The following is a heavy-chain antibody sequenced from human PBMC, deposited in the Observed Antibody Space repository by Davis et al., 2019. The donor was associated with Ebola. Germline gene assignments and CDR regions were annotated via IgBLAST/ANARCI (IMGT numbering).Heavy chain of an antibody. V-gene: IGHV1-46*01. CDR2: INPSGGST. J-gene: IGHJ4*02. Sequence: ASVKVSCKASGGTFSNSAFSWVRQAPGQGLEWMGIINPSGGSTSYAQKFQGRVTMTRATSTSTVYMELSSLRSEDTAVYYCARDGDGGWANYYDSSGPSFDYWGQGTLVTVSS. D-gene: IGHD3-22*01. CDR1: GGTFSNSA. CDR3: ARDGDGGWANYYDSSGPSFDY.